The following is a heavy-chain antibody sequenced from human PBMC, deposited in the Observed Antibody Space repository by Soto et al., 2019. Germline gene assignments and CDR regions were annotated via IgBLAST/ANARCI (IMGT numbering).Heavy chain of an antibody. CDR3: AREDPGVVVVPAANDMDV. D-gene: IGHD2-2*01. V-gene: IGHV3-33*01. J-gene: IGHJ6*02. CDR1: GFTFSSYG. CDR2: IWYDGSNK. Sequence: PGGSLRLSCAASGFTFSSYGMHWVRQAPGKGLEWVAVIWYDGSNKYYADSVKGRFTISRDNSKSTLYLQMNSLRAEDTAVYYCAREDPGVVVVPAANDMDVWGQGTTVTVSS.